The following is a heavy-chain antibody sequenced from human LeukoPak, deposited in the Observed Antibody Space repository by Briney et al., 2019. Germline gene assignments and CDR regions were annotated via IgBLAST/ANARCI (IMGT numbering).Heavy chain of an antibody. CDR3: ARFRTGTDGYYFDY. V-gene: IGHV1-2*02. Sequence: GASVKVSCKASGYTFTNYYMHWVRQGPGLGFEWMGWINPKSGGTSYPQKFQGRLTMTRDTSISTAYMELSRLRSDDTAVYYCARFRTGTDGYYFDYWGQGTLVTVSS. D-gene: IGHD1-7*01. J-gene: IGHJ4*02. CDR2: INPKSGGT. CDR1: GYTFTNYY.